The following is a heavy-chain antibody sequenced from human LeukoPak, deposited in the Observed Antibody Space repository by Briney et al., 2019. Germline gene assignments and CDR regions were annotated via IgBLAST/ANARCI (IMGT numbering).Heavy chain of an antibody. D-gene: IGHD2/OR15-2a*01. CDR2: IKEDGSLK. CDR3: VRDWAPASMQAAPFDC. CDR1: GFTFSSYW. V-gene: IGHV3-7*01. J-gene: IGHJ4*02. Sequence: GGSLRLSCAASGFTFSSYWMSWVRQAPGKGLEWVANIKEDGSLKNYVDSVEGRFTVSRDNAKNTLYLQMNSLRLEDTAVYYCVRDWAPASMQAAPFDCWGQGTLVTVSS.